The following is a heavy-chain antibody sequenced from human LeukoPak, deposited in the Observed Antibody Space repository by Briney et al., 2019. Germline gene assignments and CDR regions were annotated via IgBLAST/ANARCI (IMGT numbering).Heavy chain of an antibody. J-gene: IGHJ4*02. CDR3: EGTHSSGYYPY. V-gene: IGHV3-53*04. Sequence: GSSLRLSCVASGFAVSSNYMSRVRQAPGKGLEWVSIIYSGGSIYYADAVKGRFTISRHNSKNTLYLQMNSLRAEDTAVYYCEGTHSSGYYPYWGQGTLVTVSS. CDR2: IYSGGSI. D-gene: IGHD3-22*01. CDR1: GFAVSSNY.